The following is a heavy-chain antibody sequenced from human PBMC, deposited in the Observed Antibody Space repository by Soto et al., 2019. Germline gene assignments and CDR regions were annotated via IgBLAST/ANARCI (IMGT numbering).Heavy chain of an antibody. V-gene: IGHV3-11*06. J-gene: IGHJ4*02. Sequence: GGSLILSCAVSGFSFSYYYMNWIRQAPGKGLEWLSYISSTATYTNYADSVRGRFTISRDSAKNSLYLDMNGLRAEDTAVYYCARARLVVEGRFDYWGQGTLVTVSS. CDR1: GFSFSYYY. CDR3: ARARLVVEGRFDY. D-gene: IGHD3-22*01. CDR2: ISSTATYT.